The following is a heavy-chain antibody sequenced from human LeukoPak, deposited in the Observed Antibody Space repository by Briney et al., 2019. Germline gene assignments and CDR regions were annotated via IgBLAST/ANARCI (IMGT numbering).Heavy chain of an antibody. D-gene: IGHD4/OR15-4a*01. J-gene: IGHJ3*02. CDR3: ARSLTNYGAFDI. CDR1: GFTFSSYA. V-gene: IGHV3-30-3*01. CDR2: ISYDGSNK. Sequence: GGSLRLSCAASGFTFSSYAMHWVRQAPGKGLEWVEVISYDGSNKYYADSVKGRFTISRDNSKNTLYLQMNSLRAEDTAVYYCARSLTNYGAFDIWGQGTMVTVSS.